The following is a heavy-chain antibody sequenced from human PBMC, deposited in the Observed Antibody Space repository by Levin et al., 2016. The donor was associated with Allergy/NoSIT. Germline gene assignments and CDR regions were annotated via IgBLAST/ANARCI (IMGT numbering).Heavy chain of an antibody. Sequence: SETLSLTCTVSGGSISSYYWSWIRQPPGKGLEWIGYIYYSGSTNYNPSLKSRVTISVDTSKNQFSLKLSSVTAADTAVYYCARRPGPVAGMSWFDPWGQGTLVTVSS. CDR3: ARRPGPVAGMSWFDP. V-gene: IGHV4-59*08. CDR2: IYYSGST. J-gene: IGHJ5*02. D-gene: IGHD6-19*01. CDR1: GGSISSYY.